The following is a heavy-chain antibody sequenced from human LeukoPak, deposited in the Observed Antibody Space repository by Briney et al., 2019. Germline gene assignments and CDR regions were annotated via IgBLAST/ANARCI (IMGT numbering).Heavy chain of an antibody. D-gene: IGHD2-2*01. CDR2: ISSSSSYI. V-gene: IGHV3-21*01. CDR1: GFTFSSYS. J-gene: IGHJ6*03. Sequence: GGSLRLSCAASGFTFSSYSMNWVRQAPGKGLEWVSSISSSSSYIYYADSVKGRFTISRDNAKNSLYLQMNSLRAEDTAVYYCARYRDCSSTSCYDVYYYYYYMDVWGKGTTVTVSS. CDR3: ARYRDCSSTSCYDVYYYYYYMDV.